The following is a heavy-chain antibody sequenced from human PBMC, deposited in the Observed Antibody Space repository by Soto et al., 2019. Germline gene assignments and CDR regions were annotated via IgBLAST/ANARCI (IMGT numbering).Heavy chain of an antibody. V-gene: IGHV3-21*01. CDR2: ISSSSSYI. CDR1: GFTFSSYS. Sequence: EVQLVESGGGLVKPGGSLRLSCAASGFTFSSYSMNWVRHAPGKGLEWVSSISSSSSYIYYADSVKGRFTISRDNAKNSQYLQMNSQRAEDTAVYYCARILGYCSGGSCYSVWGQGTLVTVSS. J-gene: IGHJ4*02. D-gene: IGHD2-15*01. CDR3: ARILGYCSGGSCYSV.